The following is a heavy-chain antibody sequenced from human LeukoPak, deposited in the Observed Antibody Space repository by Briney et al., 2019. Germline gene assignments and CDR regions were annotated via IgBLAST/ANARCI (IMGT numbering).Heavy chain of an antibody. CDR2: IYYSGST. D-gene: IGHD4-17*01. V-gene: IGHV4-59*08. J-gene: IGHJ5*02. Sequence: SETLSLTCTVSGGSISSYYWSWIRQPPGKGLEWIGYIYYSGSTNYNPSLKSRVTISVDTSKNQFSLKLSSVTAADTAVYYCARSTAGWFDPWGQGTLVTVSS. CDR1: GGSISSYY. CDR3: ARSTAGWFDP.